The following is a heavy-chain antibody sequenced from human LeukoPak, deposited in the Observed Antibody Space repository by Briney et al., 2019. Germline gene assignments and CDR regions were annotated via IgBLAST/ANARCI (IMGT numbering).Heavy chain of an antibody. D-gene: IGHD2-15*01. Sequence: GSLRLSCAASGFSFNIYSLNWVRQAPGKGLEWVSYISHTGSTMSYADSVKGRFTISRDNAKNSLYLQMNSLRAEDTAVYYCARDGGGFDLWGRGTLVTVSS. CDR2: ISHTGSTM. CDR1: GFSFNIYS. J-gene: IGHJ2*01. CDR3: ARDGGGFDL. V-gene: IGHV3-48*04.